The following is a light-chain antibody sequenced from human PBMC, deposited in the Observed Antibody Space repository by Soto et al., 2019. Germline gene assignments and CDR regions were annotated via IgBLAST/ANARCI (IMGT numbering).Light chain of an antibody. Sequence: QSALTQPRSVSGSPGQSVTISCTGTSSDVGGYNYVSWYQQHPGKAPKLMIYDVSKRPSGVPDRFSGSKSGNTASLTISGLQAEDEAAYYCCSYAGSCSDVFGTGTKLTVL. J-gene: IGLJ1*01. CDR3: CSYAGSCSDV. V-gene: IGLV2-11*01. CDR2: DVS. CDR1: SSDVGGYNY.